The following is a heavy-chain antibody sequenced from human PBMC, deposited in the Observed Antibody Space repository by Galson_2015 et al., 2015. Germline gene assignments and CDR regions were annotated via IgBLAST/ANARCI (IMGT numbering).Heavy chain of an antibody. D-gene: IGHD4-17*01. V-gene: IGHV4-4*02. Sequence: SLTCAVSGGSISSSNWWSWVRQPPGKGLEWIGEIYHSGSTNYNPSLKSRVTISVDKSKNQFSLKLSSVTAADTAVYYCARDWRGDYGDLFWFDPWGQGTLVTVSS. CDR2: IYHSGST. J-gene: IGHJ5*02. CDR1: GGSISSSNW. CDR3: ARDWRGDYGDLFWFDP.